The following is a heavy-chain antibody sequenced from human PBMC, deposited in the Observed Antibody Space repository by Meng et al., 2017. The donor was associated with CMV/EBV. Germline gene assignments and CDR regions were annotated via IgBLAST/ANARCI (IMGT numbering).Heavy chain of an antibody. V-gene: IGHV3-23*01. J-gene: IGHJ4*02. CDR2: ITGGGGST. D-gene: IGHD3-3*01. CDR1: GFTFSSYA. CDR3: ARRNVGSDYDFWSGYYTDPLFDY. Sequence: GESLKISCAASGFTFSSYAMSWVRQAPGKGLEWVSGITGGGGSTYYADSVKGRFTISRDNSKNTLYLQMNSLRAEDTAVYYCARRNVGSDYDFWSGYYTDPLFDYWGQGTLVTVSS.